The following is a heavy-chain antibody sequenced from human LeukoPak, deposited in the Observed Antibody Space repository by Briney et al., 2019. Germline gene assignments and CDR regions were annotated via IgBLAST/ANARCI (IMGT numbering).Heavy chain of an antibody. J-gene: IGHJ4*02. CDR3: ARDYFFVDTAMAREDYFDY. CDR2: INPSGGST. V-gene: IGHV1-46*01. Sequence: ASVKVSCKASGYTFTSYYMHRVRQAPGQGLEWMGIINPSGGSTSYAQKFQGRVTMTRDTSTSTVYMELSSLRSEDTAVYYCARDYFFVDTAMAREDYFDYWGQGTLVTVSS. D-gene: IGHD5-18*01. CDR1: GYTFTSYY.